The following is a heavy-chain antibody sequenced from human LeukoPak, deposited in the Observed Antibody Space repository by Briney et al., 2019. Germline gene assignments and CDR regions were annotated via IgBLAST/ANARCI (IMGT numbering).Heavy chain of an antibody. Sequence: GASVKVSCKASGYTFTSYGISWVRQAPGQGLEWMGWISAYNGNTNYAQKLQGRVTMTTDTSTSTAYMELRSLRSDDTAVYYCARGGGELYYDILTGYFEDAFDIWGQGTMVTVSS. D-gene: IGHD3-9*01. CDR1: GYTFTSYG. CDR3: ARGGGELYYDILTGYFEDAFDI. V-gene: IGHV1-18*01. J-gene: IGHJ3*02. CDR2: ISAYNGNT.